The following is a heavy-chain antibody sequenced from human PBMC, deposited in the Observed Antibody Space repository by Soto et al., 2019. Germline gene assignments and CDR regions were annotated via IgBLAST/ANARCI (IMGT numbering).Heavy chain of an antibody. CDR3: ARAGGRGIFGYYYRMDV. CDR2: INPSGGST. CDR1: GYTFTSYY. V-gene: IGHV1-46*01. Sequence: ASVKVSCKASGYTFTSYYMHWVRQAPGQGLEWMGIINPSGGSTSYAQKFQGRVTMTRDTSTSTVYMELSSLRSEDTAVYYCARAGGRGIFGYYYRMDVWGQGTRVTVSS. J-gene: IGHJ6*02. D-gene: IGHD3-3*01.